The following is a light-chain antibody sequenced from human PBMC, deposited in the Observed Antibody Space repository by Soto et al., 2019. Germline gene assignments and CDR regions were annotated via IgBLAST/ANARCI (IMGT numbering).Light chain of an antibody. V-gene: IGKV4-1*01. CDR3: QQYRSWPRT. Sequence: DVLMTQSPDSLAVSLGDRATINCKSSQSVLHSYNNENSVAWYQQKAGQPPKLLIYWASTRESGVPDRFSGRGSGTEFTLTISNVRPEDFAVYYCQQYRSWPRTFGQGTKVDNK. J-gene: IGKJ1*01. CDR1: QSVLHSYNNENS. CDR2: WAS.